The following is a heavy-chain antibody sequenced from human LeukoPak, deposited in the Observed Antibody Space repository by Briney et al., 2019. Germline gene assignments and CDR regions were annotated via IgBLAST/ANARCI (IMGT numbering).Heavy chain of an antibody. CDR2: INVNRGGT. CDR1: GYTFTDYY. CDR3: ARRYCSSTSCYYFDY. J-gene: IGHJ4*02. Sequence: ASLKVSCKASGYTFTDYYMHWVRQAPGQRLEWMGWINVNRGGTNYAQRFQDRVTMTRDTSITTAYMELNRLKSDDTAVYYCARRYCSSTSCYYFDYWGQGTLVTVSS. D-gene: IGHD2-2*01. V-gene: IGHV1-2*02.